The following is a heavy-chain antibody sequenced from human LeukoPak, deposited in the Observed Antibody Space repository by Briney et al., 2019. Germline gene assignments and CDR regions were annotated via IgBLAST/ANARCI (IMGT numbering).Heavy chain of an antibody. CDR1: GGTCSSYA. CDR2: IIPIFGTA. D-gene: IGHD2-2*01. Sequence: SVKVSCKASGGTCSSYAISWVRQAPGQGLEWMGGIIPIFGTANYAQKFQGRVTITADESTSTAYMELSSLRSEDTAVYYCARDRPGIVVVPAAIGWFDPWGQGTLVTVSS. V-gene: IGHV1-69*13. J-gene: IGHJ5*02. CDR3: ARDRPGIVVVPAAIGWFDP.